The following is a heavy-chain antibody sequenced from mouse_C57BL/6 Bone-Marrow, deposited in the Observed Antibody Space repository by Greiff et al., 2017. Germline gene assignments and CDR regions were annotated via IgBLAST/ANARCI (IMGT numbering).Heavy chain of an antibody. Sequence: AQLQHPGAELVWPGPSVKLSCNASGYTFTSYWLHWVQQRPIQRLDWIGNIDPSDSETHYKHKFKDKATLHVHKSSSTAYMQLSSLSSEDSEVYYSARSGCYGYDYGFDYRGRGTAHSVSS. CDR3: ARSGCYGYDYGFDY. J-gene: IGHJ2*01. D-gene: IGHD2-2*01. CDR2: IDPSDSET. CDR1: GYTFTSYW. V-gene: IGHV1-52*01.